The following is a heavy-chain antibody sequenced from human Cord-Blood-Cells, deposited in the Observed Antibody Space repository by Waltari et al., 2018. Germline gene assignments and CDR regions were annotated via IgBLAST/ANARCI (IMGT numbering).Heavy chain of an antibody. J-gene: IGHJ4*02. V-gene: IGHV4-34*01. D-gene: IGHD2-15*01. CDR3: ARYCSGGSCYYFDY. CDR1: GGSFSGYY. CDR2: INHSGST. Sequence: QVQLQQWGAGLLKPSETLSLTCAVYGGSFSGYYWSWIRQPPGKGLEWIGEINHSGSTNYNPSLKSRVTISVDTSKNHFSLKLSSVTAADTAVYYCARYCSGGSCYYFDYWGQGTLVTVSS.